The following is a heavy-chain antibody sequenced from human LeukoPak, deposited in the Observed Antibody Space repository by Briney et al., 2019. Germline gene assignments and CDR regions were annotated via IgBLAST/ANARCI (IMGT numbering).Heavy chain of an antibody. J-gene: IGHJ4*02. CDR2: IYSGGST. CDR1: GFTVSSNY. CDR3: AKDSSGWYGYFDY. D-gene: IGHD6-19*01. V-gene: IGHV3-66*01. Sequence: GGSLRLSCAASGFTVSSNYMSWVRQAPGKGLEWVSVIYSGGSTYYADSVKGRFTISRDNSKNTLYLQMNSLRAEDTAVYYCAKDSSGWYGYFDYWGQGILVTVSS.